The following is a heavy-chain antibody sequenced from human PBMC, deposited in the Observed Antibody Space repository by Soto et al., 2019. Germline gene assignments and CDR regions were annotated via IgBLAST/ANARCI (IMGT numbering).Heavy chain of an antibody. CDR2: IYYSGST. CDR3: ARGFGELWCGYFDY. Sequence: SETLSLTCTVSGGSISSGAYYWSWIRQPPGKGLEWIGYIYYSGSTYYNPSLTSRVTISVDTFKNQFSLKLSSVTAADTAVYYCARGFGELWCGYFDYWGQGTLVTVSS. D-gene: IGHD3-10*01. J-gene: IGHJ4*02. V-gene: IGHV4-30-4*08. CDR1: GGSISSGAYY.